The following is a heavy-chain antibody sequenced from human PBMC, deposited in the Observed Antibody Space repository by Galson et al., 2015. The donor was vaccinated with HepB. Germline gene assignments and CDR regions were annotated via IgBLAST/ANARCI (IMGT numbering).Heavy chain of an antibody. J-gene: IGHJ6*02. D-gene: IGHD3-3*01. CDR1: GFTFSGYG. V-gene: IGHV3-30*18. Sequence: SLRLSCAASGFTFSGYGMHWVRQAPGKGLEWVAVISYDGSNKYYADSVKGRFTISRDNSKNTLYLQMNSLRAEDTAVYYWAKELINYDYTGYYYYGMDVWGQGTTVTVSS. CDR3: AKELINYDYTGYYYYGMDV. CDR2: ISYDGSNK.